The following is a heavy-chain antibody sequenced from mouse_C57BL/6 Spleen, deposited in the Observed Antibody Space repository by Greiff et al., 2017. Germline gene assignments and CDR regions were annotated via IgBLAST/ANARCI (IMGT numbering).Heavy chain of an antibody. J-gene: IGHJ2*01. Sequence: VQLQQPGAELVKPGASVKLSCKASGYTFTSYWMQWVKQRPGQGLEWIGEIDPSDSYTNYNQKFKGKATLTVDTSSSTAYMQLSSLTSEDSAVYYCARGADLDFDYWGQGTTLTVSS. CDR1: GYTFTSYW. CDR3: ARGADLDFDY. CDR2: IDPSDSYT. V-gene: IGHV1-50*01.